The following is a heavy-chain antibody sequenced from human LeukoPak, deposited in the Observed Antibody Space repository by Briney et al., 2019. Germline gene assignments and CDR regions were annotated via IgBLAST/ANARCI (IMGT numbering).Heavy chain of an antibody. Sequence: SETLSLTCAVYGGSFSGYYWSWIRQPPGKGLEWIGEINHSGSTNYNPSLKSRVTISVDTSKNQFSLKLSSVTAADTAVYYCARGGYCSSTSCYTRWFDPWGQGTLVTVSS. CDR1: GGSFSGYY. D-gene: IGHD2-2*02. CDR2: INHSGST. J-gene: IGHJ5*02. CDR3: ARGGYCSSTSCYTRWFDP. V-gene: IGHV4-34*01.